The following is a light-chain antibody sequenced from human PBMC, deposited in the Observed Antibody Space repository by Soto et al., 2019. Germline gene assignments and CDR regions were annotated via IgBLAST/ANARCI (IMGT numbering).Light chain of an antibody. Sequence: ENVLTQSPGRLSLSPGERATLSCRASQTVAGNSLAWYQQKPGQAPRLLMFDAFNRATGIPDRFSCSGSGTDFTLTISRLEPDDFALYYCQQYGSSPFTFGPGTTVDV. V-gene: IGKV3-20*01. CDR2: DAF. CDR1: QTVAGNS. CDR3: QQYGSSPFT. J-gene: IGKJ3*01.